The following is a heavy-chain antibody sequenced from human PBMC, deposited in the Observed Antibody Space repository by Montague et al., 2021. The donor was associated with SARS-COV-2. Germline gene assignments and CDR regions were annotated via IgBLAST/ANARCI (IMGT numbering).Heavy chain of an antibody. CDR3: ARGGTYHYGMDV. V-gene: IGHV4-34*01. J-gene: IGHJ6*02. CDR2: ISHSGGT. CDR1: GGSLSGYY. D-gene: IGHD3-10*01. Sequence: SETLSLTCAVYGGSLSGYYWSWIRQPPGKGLEWIGEISHSGGTNYNPSFKSRVTISIDTSKNQFSLKLTSVTAADTAIYYCARGGTYHYGMDVWGQGTTVAVSS.